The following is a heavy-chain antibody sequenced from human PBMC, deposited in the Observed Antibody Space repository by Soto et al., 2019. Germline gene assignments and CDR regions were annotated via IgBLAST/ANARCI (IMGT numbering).Heavy chain of an antibody. CDR2: IYYSGST. D-gene: IGHD1-1*01. CDR1: GGSISSGDYY. J-gene: IGHJ4*02. V-gene: IGHV4-30-4*01. Sequence: SETLSLTCTVSGGSISSGDYYWSWIRQPPGKGLEWIGYIYYSGSTYYNPSLKSRVTISVDTSKNQFSLKLNSVTAADTAVYYCASRRIDSTRNWNGGCFDFWGQGVLVTVSS. CDR3: ASRRIDSTRNWNGGCFDF.